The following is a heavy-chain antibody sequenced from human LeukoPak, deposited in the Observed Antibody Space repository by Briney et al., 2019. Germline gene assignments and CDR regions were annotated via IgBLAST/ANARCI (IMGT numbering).Heavy chain of an antibody. J-gene: IGHJ6*02. V-gene: IGHV3-73*01. CDR3: TRLKYSDGMDV. CDR1: GFTFSDFA. D-gene: IGHD2/OR15-2a*01. CDR2: IRDLAEGYAT. Sequence: PGGSLRLSCAASGFTFSDFAIHWVRQASGKGLEWVGRIRDLAEGYATAYGASVKGRFTISRDDSKNTAYLQMNSLKTEDTAVYYCTRLKYSDGMDVWGQGTTVTVSS.